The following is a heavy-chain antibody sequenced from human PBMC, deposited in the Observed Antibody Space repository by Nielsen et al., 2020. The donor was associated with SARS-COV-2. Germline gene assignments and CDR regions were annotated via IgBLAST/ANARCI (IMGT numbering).Heavy chain of an antibody. D-gene: IGHD1-1*01. CDR3: ARDWRYYFDY. CDR1: GFIVSSNY. Sequence: GGSLRLSCAASGFIVSSNYMSWVRQAPGKGLEWVSVIYSGGSTYYADSVKGRFTISRDNSKNTLYLQMNSLRAEDTAVYYCARDWRYYFDYWGQGTLVTVSS. CDR2: IYSGGST. V-gene: IGHV3-66*01. J-gene: IGHJ4*02.